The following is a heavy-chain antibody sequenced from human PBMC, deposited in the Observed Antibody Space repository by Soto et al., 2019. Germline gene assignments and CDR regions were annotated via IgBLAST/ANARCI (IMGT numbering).Heavy chain of an antibody. D-gene: IGHD2-2*01. V-gene: IGHV1-69*13. CDR1: GGTFSSYA. Sequence: ASVKVSCKASGGTFSSYAISWVRQAPGQGLEWMGGIIPIFGTANYAQKFQGRVTITADESTSTAYMELSSLRSEDTAVYYCARGRQKEYQLLFLYGMDVWGQGTTVTVSS. CDR3: ARGRQKEYQLLFLYGMDV. CDR2: IIPIFGTA. J-gene: IGHJ6*02.